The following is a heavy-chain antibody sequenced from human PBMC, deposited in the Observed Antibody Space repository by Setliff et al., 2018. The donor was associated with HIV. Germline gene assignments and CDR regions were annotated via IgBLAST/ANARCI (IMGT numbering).Heavy chain of an antibody. V-gene: IGHV4-38-2*01. Sequence: SETLSLTCAVSSYSISSGYYWGLIRQPPGKGLEWIGSIYHSGSTYYNPSLKIRVTISVDTSKSQFSLKLSSVTAADTAVYYCARNYYDSSGYYFEAFDIWGQGTMVT. CDR3: ARNYYDSSGYYFEAFDI. CDR2: IYHSGST. J-gene: IGHJ3*02. D-gene: IGHD3-22*01. CDR1: SYSISSGYY.